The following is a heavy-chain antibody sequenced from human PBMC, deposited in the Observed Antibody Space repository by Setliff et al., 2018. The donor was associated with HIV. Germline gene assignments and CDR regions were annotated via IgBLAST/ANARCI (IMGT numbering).Heavy chain of an antibody. Sequence: NPSETLSLTCTVSGDSITSGGYFWSWIRQPAGKGLEWIGRIYTTGTTDYNPSLKTRVSMSIDTSKKQVSLKLNSVTAADTAVYYCARGLTIFGVATPGFYSYMDVWGKGTTVTVSS. V-gene: IGHV4-61*02. D-gene: IGHD3-3*01. CDR2: IYTTGTT. J-gene: IGHJ6*03. CDR1: GDSITSGGYF. CDR3: ARGLTIFGVATPGFYSYMDV.